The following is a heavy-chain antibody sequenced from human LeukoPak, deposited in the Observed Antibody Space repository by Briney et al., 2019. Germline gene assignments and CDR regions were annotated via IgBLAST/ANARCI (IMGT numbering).Heavy chain of an antibody. J-gene: IGHJ4*02. Sequence: GGSLRLSCAASGFTVSSNYMSWVRQAPGKGLEWVSVISSGGSTYYADSVKGRFTISRDNAKNSLYLQMNSLRAEDTAVYYCARDSSGELLWFGENTIRPLDYWGQGTLVTVSS. CDR3: ARDSSGELLWFGENTIRPLDY. CDR1: GFTVSSNY. D-gene: IGHD3-10*01. CDR2: ISSGGST. V-gene: IGHV3-66*01.